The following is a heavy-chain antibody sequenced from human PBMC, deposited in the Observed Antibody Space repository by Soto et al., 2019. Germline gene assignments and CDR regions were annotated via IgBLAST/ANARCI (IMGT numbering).Heavy chain of an antibody. V-gene: IGHV1-3*01. D-gene: IGHD2-21*01. CDR2: LNPGNGNT. CDR3: ARDQGMPYCGGDCYSDWYFDL. CDR1: GYTFTNYA. J-gene: IGHJ2*01. Sequence: ASVKVSCKASGYTFTNYAIHWVRQAPGQRLEWMGWLNPGNGNTKYPQKFQGRVTITRDTSASTAYMFLSSLRSEDTAVYYCARDQGMPYCGGDCYSDWYFDLWGRGTLVTVSS.